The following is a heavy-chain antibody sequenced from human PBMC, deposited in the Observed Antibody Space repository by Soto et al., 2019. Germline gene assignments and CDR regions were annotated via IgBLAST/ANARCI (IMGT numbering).Heavy chain of an antibody. CDR1: GYTFTGYY. Sequence: ASVKVSCKASGYTFTGYYMHWVRQAPGQGLEWMGWINPNSGGTNYAQKFQGWVTMTRDTSISTAYMELSRLRSDDTAVYYCARDQTLAADGTRSQYGMDVWGQGTKVTVSS. CDR2: INPNSGGT. J-gene: IGHJ6*02. CDR3: ARDQTLAADGTRSQYGMDV. V-gene: IGHV1-2*04. D-gene: IGHD6-13*01.